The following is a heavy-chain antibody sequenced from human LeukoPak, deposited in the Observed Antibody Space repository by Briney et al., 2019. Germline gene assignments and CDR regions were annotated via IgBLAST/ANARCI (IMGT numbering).Heavy chain of an antibody. V-gene: IGHV1-18*04. J-gene: IGHJ4*02. CDR2: ISAYNGNT. Sequence: GASVKVSCKASGYTFTSYGISWVRQAPGQGLEWIGWISAYNGNTNYAQKLQGRVTMTTDTSTSTAYMELRSLRSDDTAVYYCARDSAGYCSSTSCYAEDYWGQGTLVTVSS. CDR1: GYTFTSYG. D-gene: IGHD2-2*01. CDR3: ARDSAGYCSSTSCYAEDY.